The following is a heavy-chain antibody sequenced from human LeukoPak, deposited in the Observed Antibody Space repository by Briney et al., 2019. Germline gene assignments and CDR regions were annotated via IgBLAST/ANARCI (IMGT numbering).Heavy chain of an antibody. V-gene: IGHV4-59*01. D-gene: IGHD6-13*01. CDR1: GGSISSYY. CDR3: AREVIATAGYDY. CDR2: IYYSGST. Sequence: SETLSLTCTVSGGSISSYYWSWIRKPPGKGLEWIGYIYYSGSTSYNPSPKSRVTISVDTSKNQFSLRLSSVTAADTAVYYCAREVIATAGYDYWGQGTLVTVSS. J-gene: IGHJ4*02.